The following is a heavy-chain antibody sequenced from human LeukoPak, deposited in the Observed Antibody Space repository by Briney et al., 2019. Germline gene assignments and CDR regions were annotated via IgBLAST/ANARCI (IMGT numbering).Heavy chain of an antibody. CDR1: GITFSSNW. CDR3: ARMNTAMAPKFDS. CDR2: IKQDGSEK. V-gene: IGHV3-7*01. J-gene: IGHJ4*02. D-gene: IGHD5-18*01. Sequence: GGSLRLSCEASGITFSSNWRSWVRQAPGKGLEGVANIKQDGSEKYYVDSVKGRFTISRDNANNSLYLQMNSLRAEDTAVYYCARMNTAMAPKFDSWGQGSLVTVSS.